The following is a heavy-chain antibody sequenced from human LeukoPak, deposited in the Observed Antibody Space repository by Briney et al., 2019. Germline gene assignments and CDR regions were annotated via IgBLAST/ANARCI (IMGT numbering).Heavy chain of an antibody. CDR2: FDPENGET. J-gene: IGHJ6*02. CDR1: GKTLSELS. D-gene: IGHD3-16*01. CDR3: AKGGSNPGRHKSAWGSMGV. V-gene: IGHV1-24*01. Sequence: EASVKVSCTVSGKTLSELSMHWVRQAPGKGLEWMGGFDPENGETIYAQKFQGRVTLTEDRSTDTTYMEMSSLRSEDTAAYYCAKGGSNPGRHKSAWGSMGVWGPGTTVTVSS.